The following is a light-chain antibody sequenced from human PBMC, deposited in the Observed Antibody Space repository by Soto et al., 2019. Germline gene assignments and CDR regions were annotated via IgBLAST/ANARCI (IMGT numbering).Light chain of an antibody. CDR3: CSYAGSSTLV. CDR2: EGS. V-gene: IGLV2-23*01. Sequence: QSALTQPASVSGSPGQSITISCTGSSSDVGSYNLVSWYQHHPGKAPQLMIYEGSKRPSGVSNRFSGSKSGNTASLTISGLHTEDEADYYCCSYAGSSTLVFGGGTQLTGL. J-gene: IGLJ2*01. CDR1: SSDVGSYNL.